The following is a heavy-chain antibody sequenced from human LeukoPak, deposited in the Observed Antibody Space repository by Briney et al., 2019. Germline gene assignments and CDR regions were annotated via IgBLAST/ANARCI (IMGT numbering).Heavy chain of an antibody. Sequence: GGSLRLSCAASGFTFSSYAMHWVRQALGKGLEWVAVISYDGSNKYYADSVKGRFTISRDNSKNTLYLQMNSLRAEDTAVYYCAREIAAAVWGQGTLVTVSS. CDR2: ISYDGSNK. CDR3: AREIAAAV. D-gene: IGHD6-13*01. CDR1: GFTFSSYA. V-gene: IGHV3-30-3*01. J-gene: IGHJ4*02.